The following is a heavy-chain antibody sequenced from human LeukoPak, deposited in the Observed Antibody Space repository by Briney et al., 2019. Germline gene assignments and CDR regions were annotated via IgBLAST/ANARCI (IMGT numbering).Heavy chain of an antibody. Sequence: RASETLSLTCTVSGGSISSSSYYWGWIRQPPGKGLEWIGSIYYSGSTYYNPSLKSRVTISVDTSKNQFSLKLSSVTAADTAVYYCARSLRWLAQKGPFRAFDIWGQGTMVTVSS. CDR2: IYYSGST. V-gene: IGHV4-39*01. D-gene: IGHD4-23*01. J-gene: IGHJ3*02. CDR1: GGSISSSSYY. CDR3: ARSLRWLAQKGPFRAFDI.